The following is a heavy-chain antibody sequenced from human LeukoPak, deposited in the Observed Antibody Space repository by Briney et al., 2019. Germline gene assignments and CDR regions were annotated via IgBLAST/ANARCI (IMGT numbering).Heavy chain of an antibody. CDR1: GFTFNNAW. CDR3: TTGGYRYGDDY. D-gene: IGHD5-18*01. V-gene: IGHV3-15*07. J-gene: IGHJ4*02. Sequence: GGSLRLSCAASGFTFNNAWINWVRQAPGKGLEWVGRFKSKTDGGTIDYAAPVKGRFTISRDDSKNTLYLQMNSLKTEDTAVYYCTTGGYRYGDDYWGQGTLVTVSS. CDR2: FKSKTDGGTI.